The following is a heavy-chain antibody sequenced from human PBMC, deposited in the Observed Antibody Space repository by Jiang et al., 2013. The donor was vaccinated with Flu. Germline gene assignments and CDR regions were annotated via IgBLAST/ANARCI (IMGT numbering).Heavy chain of an antibody. CDR3: VRLGEGLRWSDWFDP. Sequence: LKPSETLSLTCTVSGGSISSNSYYWGWIRQPPGKGLEWIGSIYYSGSTYYNPSLKSRVTISVDTSKNQFSLKLSSVTAADTAVYYCVRLGEGLRWSDWFDPWGQGTLVTVSS. D-gene: IGHD4-23*01. J-gene: IGHJ5*02. V-gene: IGHV4-39*01. CDR1: GGSISSNSYY. CDR2: IYYSGST.